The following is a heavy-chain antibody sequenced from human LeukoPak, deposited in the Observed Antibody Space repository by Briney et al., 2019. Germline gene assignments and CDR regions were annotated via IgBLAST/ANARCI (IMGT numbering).Heavy chain of an antibody. V-gene: IGHV3-21*01. CDR2: ISSSSSYI. Sequence: GGSLRLSCTGSGFTFGDFAMSWLRQAPGKGLEWVSSISSSSSYIYYADSVKGRFTISRDNAKNSLYLQMNSLRAEDTAVYYCARAALEWLSLDYWGQGTLVTVSS. J-gene: IGHJ4*02. CDR3: ARAALEWLSLDY. D-gene: IGHD3-3*01. CDR1: GFTFGDFA.